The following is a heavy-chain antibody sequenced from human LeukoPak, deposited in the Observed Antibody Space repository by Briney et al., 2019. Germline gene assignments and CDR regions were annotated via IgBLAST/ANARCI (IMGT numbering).Heavy chain of an antibody. Sequence: SETLSLTCTVSGDSISTYYWSWLRQPPGKGLEWIAYIYYSGSTNYNPSLKSRVTISIDTSKNQFSLQLNSVTPEDTAVYYCARGTSSGWYYSFDYWGQGTLVTVSS. CDR1: GDSISTYY. V-gene: IGHV4-59*12. J-gene: IGHJ4*02. CDR3: ARGTSSGWYYSFDY. CDR2: IYYSGST. D-gene: IGHD6-19*01.